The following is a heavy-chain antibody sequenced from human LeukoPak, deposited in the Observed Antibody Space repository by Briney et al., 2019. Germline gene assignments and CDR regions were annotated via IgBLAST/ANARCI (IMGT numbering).Heavy chain of an antibody. Sequence: GASVKVSCKASGGTFSSYAISWVRQAPGQGLEWMGRIIPILGIANYAQKFQGRVTITADKSTSTAYMELSSLRSEDTAVYYCARAISTVSKVSPGGYWGQGTLVTVSS. CDR1: GGTFSSYA. CDR2: IIPILGIA. V-gene: IGHV1-69*04. J-gene: IGHJ4*02. CDR3: ARAISTVSKVSPGGY. D-gene: IGHD4-17*01.